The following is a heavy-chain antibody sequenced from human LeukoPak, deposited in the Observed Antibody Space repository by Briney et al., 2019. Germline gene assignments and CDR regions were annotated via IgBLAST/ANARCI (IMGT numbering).Heavy chain of an antibody. CDR1: GGTFSSYA. CDR2: IIPIFGTA. Sequence: SVKVSCKASGGTFSSYAISWVRQAPGQGLEWMGGIIPIFGTANYAQKFQGRVTITADESTSTAYMELSSLRSEDTAVYFCARDKALTTSYGMDVWGQGTTVTVSS. J-gene: IGHJ6*02. V-gene: IGHV1-69*13. D-gene: IGHD2/OR15-2a*01. CDR3: ARDKALTTSYGMDV.